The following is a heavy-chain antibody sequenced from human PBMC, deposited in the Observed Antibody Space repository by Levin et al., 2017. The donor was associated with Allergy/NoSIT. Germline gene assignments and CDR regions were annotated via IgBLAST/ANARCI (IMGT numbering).Heavy chain of an antibody. CDR3: AREGRGYSGYEYDY. V-gene: IGHV3-30-3*01. CDR2: ISYDGSNK. Sequence: GESLKISCAASGFTFSSYAMHWVRQAPGKGLEWVAVISYDGSNKYYADSVKGRFTISRDNSKNTLYLQMNSLRAEDTAVYYCAREGRGYSGYEYDYWGQGTLVTVSS. D-gene: IGHD5-12*01. CDR1: GFTFSSYA. J-gene: IGHJ4*02.